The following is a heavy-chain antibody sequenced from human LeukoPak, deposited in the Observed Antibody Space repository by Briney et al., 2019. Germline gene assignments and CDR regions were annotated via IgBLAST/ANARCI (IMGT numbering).Heavy chain of an antibody. CDR1: GFTFSVSA. V-gene: IGHV3-73*01. Sequence: GGSLRLSCAASGFTFSVSAMHWVRQASGKGLEWVGRIRSKANSYATAYAASVKGRFTISRDDSKNTADLQMNSLQTQETVCFCCAIQARSFFYGYDWYFDFWRRGTLTTVTS. D-gene: IGHD2-15*01. CDR2: IRSKANSYAT. J-gene: IGHJ2*01. CDR3: AIQARSFFYGYDWYFDF.